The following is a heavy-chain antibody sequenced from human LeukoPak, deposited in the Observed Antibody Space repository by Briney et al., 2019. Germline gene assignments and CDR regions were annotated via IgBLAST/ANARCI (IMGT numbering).Heavy chain of an antibody. CDR2: IRGGGEK. V-gene: IGHV3-23*01. D-gene: IGHD2-2*03. J-gene: IGHJ4*02. Sequence: PRGSLRLSCAASGFSFTTYAMSWVRQAPARGLEWVSSIRGGGEKFYADFVRGRFTLSRDGSTNTVYLQLNNLRVEGTAIYYCAKANWISDADAVWWGQGTLVTVSS. CDR1: GFSFTTYA. CDR3: AKANWISDADAVW.